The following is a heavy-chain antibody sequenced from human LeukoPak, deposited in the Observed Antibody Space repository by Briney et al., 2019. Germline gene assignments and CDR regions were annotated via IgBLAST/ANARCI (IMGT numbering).Heavy chain of an antibody. CDR3: AVLDYDSITDY. Sequence: GGSLRLSCAASGFTFSSYGMHWVRQAPGKGLDWVAFIHYDGSNKYYADSVKGRFTISRDDSKNTLYLQMNSLRAEDTAVYYCAVLDYDSITDYWGQGTLVTVSS. D-gene: IGHD3-22*01. J-gene: IGHJ4*02. CDR1: GFTFSSYG. CDR2: IHYDGSNK. V-gene: IGHV3-30*02.